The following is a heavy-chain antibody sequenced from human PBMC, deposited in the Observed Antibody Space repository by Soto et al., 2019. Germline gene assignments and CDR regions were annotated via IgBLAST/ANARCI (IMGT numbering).Heavy chain of an antibody. D-gene: IGHD6-19*01. CDR3: ARGLKTPPNSSGWYDYFDY. CDR1: GGSFSGYY. Sequence: PSETLSLTCAVYGGSFSGYYWSWIRQPPGKGLEWIGEINHSVSTNYNPSLKSRVTISVDTSKNQFSLKLSSVTAADTAVYYCARGLKTPPNSSGWYDYFDYWGQGTLVPVSS. V-gene: IGHV4-34*01. CDR2: INHSVST. J-gene: IGHJ4*02.